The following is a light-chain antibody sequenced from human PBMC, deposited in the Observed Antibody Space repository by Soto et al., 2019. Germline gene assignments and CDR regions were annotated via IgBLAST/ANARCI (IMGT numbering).Light chain of an antibody. J-gene: IGKJ5*01. Sequence: EIVLTQSPGTLSLSPGERATLSCRASQSVSSSYLAWYQQKPGQAPRLLIYGASSRATGIPDRFSGSGSGTDFTLTISRLQSEDFAVYYCQQYNKWPPATFGQGTRLEIK. CDR1: QSVSSSY. CDR3: QQYNKWPPAT. V-gene: IGKV3-20*01. CDR2: GAS.